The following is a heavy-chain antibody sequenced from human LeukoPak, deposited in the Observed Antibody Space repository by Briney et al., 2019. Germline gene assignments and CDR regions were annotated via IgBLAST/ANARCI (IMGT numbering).Heavy chain of an antibody. CDR2: INHNGNVN. CDR3: ARGGGLDV. V-gene: IGHV3-7*03. Sequence: VGSLRLSCAASGFTFSSYWMNWARQAPGKGLEWVASINHNGNVNYYVDSVKGRFTISRDNAKNSLYLQMSNLRAEDTAVYFCARGGGLDVWGQGATVTVSS. CDR1: GFTFSSYW. J-gene: IGHJ6*02. D-gene: IGHD3-16*01.